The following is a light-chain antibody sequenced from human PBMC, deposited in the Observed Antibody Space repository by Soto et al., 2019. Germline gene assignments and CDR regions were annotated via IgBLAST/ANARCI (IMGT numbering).Light chain of an antibody. CDR2: DAS. Sequence: EIVLTQSPATLSLSPGESATLSFRASQSISTYLAWYQQKPGQAPRLLIYDASKRITGIPARFSGSGSGTDFTLTISSLEPEDFAVYYCQQYGSSPTFGQGTRLEIK. V-gene: IGKV3-11*01. J-gene: IGKJ5*01. CDR3: QQYGSSPT. CDR1: QSISTY.